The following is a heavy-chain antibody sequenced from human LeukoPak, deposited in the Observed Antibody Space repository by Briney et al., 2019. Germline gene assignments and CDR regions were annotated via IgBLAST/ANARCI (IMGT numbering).Heavy chain of an antibody. CDR1: GFTFNSYS. J-gene: IGHJ4*02. CDR2: ISSSSNTI. V-gene: IGHV3-48*01. D-gene: IGHD3-16*01. CDR3: AREFLGY. Sequence: PGEPLRLSCAASGFTFNSYSMNWVRQAPGKGLEWVSYISSSSNTIYYADSVKGRFTISRDNAKNSLYLQMNSLRAEDTAVYYCAREFLGYWGQGTLVTVSS.